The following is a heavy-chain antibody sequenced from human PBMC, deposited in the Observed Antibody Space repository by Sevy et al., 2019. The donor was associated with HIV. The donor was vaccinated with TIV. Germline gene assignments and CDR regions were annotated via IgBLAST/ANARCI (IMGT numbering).Heavy chain of an antibody. CDR3: ARDEQQLVLDY. CDR1: GFTFSSYS. D-gene: IGHD6-13*01. V-gene: IGHV3-21*01. J-gene: IGHJ4*02. Sequence: GVSLRLSCAASGFTFSSYSMNWVRQAPGKGLEWVSSISSSSSYIYYADSVKGRFTISRDNAKNSLYLQMNSLRAEDTAVYYCARDEQQLVLDYWGQGTLVTVSS. CDR2: ISSSSSYI.